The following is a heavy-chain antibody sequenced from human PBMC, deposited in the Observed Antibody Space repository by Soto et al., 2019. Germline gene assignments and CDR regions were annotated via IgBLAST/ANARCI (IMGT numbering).Heavy chain of an antibody. J-gene: IGHJ6*02. D-gene: IGHD3-3*01. CDR1: GYTFTGYY. CDR2: INPSGGST. Sequence: GASVKVSCKASGYTFTGYYMHWVRQAPGQGLEWMGWINPSGGSTSYAQKFQGRVTMTRDTSTSTVYMELSSLRSEDTAVYYCARDLGVLRFLEWLQRRDYYGMDVWGQGTTVTVSS. CDR3: ARDLGVLRFLEWLQRRDYYGMDV. V-gene: IGHV1-46*01.